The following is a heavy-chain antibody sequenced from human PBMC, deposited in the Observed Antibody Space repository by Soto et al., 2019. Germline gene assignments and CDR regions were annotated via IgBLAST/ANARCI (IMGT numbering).Heavy chain of an antibody. CDR3: ERKQAVKIGGDFDI. V-gene: IGHV5-10-1*01. J-gene: IGHJ3*02. CDR2: IDPSDSYT. CDR1: GYSFTSYW. D-gene: IGHD2-21*01. Sequence: PGESLKISFKCSGYSFTSYWIIFVLQMPGKGLDWMGRIDPSDSYTNYSPSFQGHVTISADKSISTAYLQWSSLKASDTAMYYCERKQAVKIGGDFDIWGQGTMVTVSS.